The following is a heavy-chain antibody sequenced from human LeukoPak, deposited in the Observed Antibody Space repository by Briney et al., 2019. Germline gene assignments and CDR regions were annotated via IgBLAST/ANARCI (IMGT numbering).Heavy chain of an antibody. Sequence: ETLSLTCTVSGGSISSSNYYWAWIRQPPGQGLEWIGSIYYRGNAYYNPSLKSRVTISVDTSKNQFSLSLSSATAADTAVYYCAREEDRSGDWGQGTLVTVTS. V-gene: IGHV4-39*07. J-gene: IGHJ4*02. CDR3: AREEDRSGD. CDR1: GGSISSSNYY. D-gene: IGHD3-22*01. CDR2: IYYRGNA.